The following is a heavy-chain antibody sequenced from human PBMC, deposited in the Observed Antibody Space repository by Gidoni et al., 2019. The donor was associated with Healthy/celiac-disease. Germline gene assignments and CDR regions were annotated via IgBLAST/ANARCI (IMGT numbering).Heavy chain of an antibody. CDR3: TRGTLRGGSGSG. D-gene: IGHD3-10*01. CDR2: IRSKAYGGTT. V-gene: IGHV3-49*03. J-gene: IGHJ4*02. Sequence: EVQLVESGGGLVQPGRSLRLSCTASGFTLGVYAMSWFRQAPGKGLEWVGFIRSKAYGGTTEYAASVKGRFTISRDDSKSIAYLQRNSLKTEDTAVYYCTRGTLRGGSGSGWGQGTLVTVSS. CDR1: GFTLGVYA.